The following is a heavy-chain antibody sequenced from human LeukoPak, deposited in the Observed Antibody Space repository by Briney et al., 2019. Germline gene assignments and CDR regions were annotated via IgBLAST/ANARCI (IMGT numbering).Heavy chain of an antibody. V-gene: IGHV3-23*01. J-gene: IGHJ4*02. Sequence: GGSLRLSCAASGFTFANHDMSWVHQAPGKGLEWVSGVSASGSSRFYADSVKGRFTVSRDNSKNTLYLQMNSLRVEDTAVYYCAELVTLNFWGQGTLVTVSS. CDR1: GFTFANHD. CDR2: VSASGSSR. D-gene: IGHD2-21*02. CDR3: AELVTLNF.